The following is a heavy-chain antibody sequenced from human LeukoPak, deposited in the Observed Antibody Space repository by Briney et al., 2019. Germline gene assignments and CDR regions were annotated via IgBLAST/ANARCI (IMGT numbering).Heavy chain of an antibody. CDR3: ARGRRGAAGFFDS. D-gene: IGHD3-10*01. Sequence: TSETLSLTCAVYGGSFSGYYWSWIRRPPGKRLEWIAYISYSGNTNYNPSLRSRVTISIDTSKNQFSLNLNSVTAADTAVFYCARGRRGAAGFFDSWGQGTLVTVSS. V-gene: IGHV4-59*01. CDR2: ISYSGNT. CDR1: GGSFSGYY. J-gene: IGHJ4*02.